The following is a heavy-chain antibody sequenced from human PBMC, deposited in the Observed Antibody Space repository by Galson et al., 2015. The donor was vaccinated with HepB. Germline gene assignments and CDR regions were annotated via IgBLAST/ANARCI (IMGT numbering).Heavy chain of an antibody. J-gene: IGHJ4*02. CDR2: IYRSGHG. V-gene: IGHV3-53*01. Sequence: SLRLSCAASGFIVKSSYMSWVRQAPGKGLQWVPTIYRSGHGYYTASVKGRFSISRDTNKNTIFLQMNNLGADDTAVYYCASPFCIDSNCYPLWHWGQGTLVTVSS. D-gene: IGHD2-21*01. CDR1: GFIVKSSY. CDR3: ASPFCIDSNCYPLWH.